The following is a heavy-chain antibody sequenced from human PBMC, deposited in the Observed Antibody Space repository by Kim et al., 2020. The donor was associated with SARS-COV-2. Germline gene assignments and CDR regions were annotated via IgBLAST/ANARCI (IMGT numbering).Heavy chain of an antibody. D-gene: IGHD3-22*01. CDR3: ARGGMIVVVLRPLDY. J-gene: IGHJ4*02. V-gene: IGHV1-46*01. Sequence: QKFQGRVTMTRDTSTSTVYMELSSLRSEDTAVYYCARGGMIVVVLRPLDYWGQGTLVTVSS.